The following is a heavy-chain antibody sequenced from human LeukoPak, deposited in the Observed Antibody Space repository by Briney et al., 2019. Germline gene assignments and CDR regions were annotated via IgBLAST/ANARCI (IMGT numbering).Heavy chain of an antibody. CDR2: IYYSGST. CDR1: GGSISSYY. CDR3: ARGCSSSWYWNWFDP. D-gene: IGHD6-13*01. Sequence: SETLSLTCTVSGGSISSYYWSWIRQPPGKGLEWIGYIYYSGSTNYNPSLKSRVTISVDTSKNQFSLKLSSVTAADTAVYYCARGCSSSWYWNWFDPWGQGTLVTVSS. V-gene: IGHV4-59*12. J-gene: IGHJ5*02.